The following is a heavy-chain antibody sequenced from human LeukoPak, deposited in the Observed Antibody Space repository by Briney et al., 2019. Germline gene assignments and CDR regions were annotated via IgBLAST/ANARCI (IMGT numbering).Heavy chain of an antibody. J-gene: IGHJ3*02. CDR2: IYPGDSDT. CDR1: GYSFTSYW. CDR3: ARPILYCSGGSCYPVDAFDI. D-gene: IGHD2-15*01. V-gene: IGHV5-51*01. Sequence: GESLKISCKGSGYSFTSYWIGWVRQMPGKGLEWMGIIYPGDSDTRYSPSFQGQVTISADKSISTAYLQWSSLKASDTAMYYCARPILYCSGGSCYPVDAFDIWGQGTMVTVSS.